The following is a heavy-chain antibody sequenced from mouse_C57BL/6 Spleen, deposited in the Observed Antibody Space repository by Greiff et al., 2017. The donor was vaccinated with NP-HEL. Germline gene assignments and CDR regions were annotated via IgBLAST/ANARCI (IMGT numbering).Heavy chain of an antibody. CDR2: LDPSDSYT. Sequence: VQLQQPGAELVMPGASVKLSCKASGYTFTSYWMHWVKQRPGQGLEWIGELDPSDSYTNYNQKFTGKSTLTVDKSSSTAYMQLSSLTSEDSAVYYCARPYYYGSSYPAWFAYWGQGTLVTVSA. CDR1: GYTFTSYW. D-gene: IGHD1-1*01. CDR3: ARPYYYGSSYPAWFAY. J-gene: IGHJ3*01. V-gene: IGHV1-69*01.